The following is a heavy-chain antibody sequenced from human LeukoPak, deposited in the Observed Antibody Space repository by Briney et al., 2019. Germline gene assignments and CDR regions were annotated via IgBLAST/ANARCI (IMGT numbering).Heavy chain of an antibody. D-gene: IGHD6-19*01. V-gene: IGHV4-59*01. CDR1: GGSISSYY. Sequence: PSETLSLTCTVSGGSISSYYWSWIRQFPGKGLEWIGYIYYSGSTNYNPSLKSRVTISVDTPKNQFSLKLSSMTAADTAVYYCARPYTSGYRGAFNIWGQGTMVTVSS. CDR3: ARPYTSGYRGAFNI. J-gene: IGHJ3*02. CDR2: IYYSGST.